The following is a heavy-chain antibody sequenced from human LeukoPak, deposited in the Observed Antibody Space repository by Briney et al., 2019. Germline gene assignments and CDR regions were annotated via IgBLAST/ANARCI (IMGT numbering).Heavy chain of an antibody. Sequence: GGSLRLSCSASGFTFSSYEMNWVRRAPGKGLEWVSYISSSGSTIYYADSVKGRFTISRDNAKNSLYLQMNSLRAEDTAVYYCARTPGIQYRYYYYMDVWGKGTTVTVSS. CDR3: ARTPGIQYRYYYYMDV. J-gene: IGHJ6*03. CDR2: ISSSGSTI. CDR1: GFTFSSYE. D-gene: IGHD5-18*01. V-gene: IGHV3-48*03.